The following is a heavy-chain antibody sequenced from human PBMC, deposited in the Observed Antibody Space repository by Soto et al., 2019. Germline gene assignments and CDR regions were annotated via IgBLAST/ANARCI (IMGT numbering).Heavy chain of an antibody. J-gene: IGHJ4*02. CDR1: GYTFTSYG. V-gene: IGHV1-18*01. Sequence: GASVKVSCKASGYTFTSYGISWVRQAPGQGLEWMGWISAYNGNTNYAQKLQGRVTMTTDTSTSTAYMELRSLRSDDTAVYYCARQSSLWFGERTPFDYWGQGTLVTVSS. CDR2: ISAYNGNT. CDR3: ARQSSLWFGERTPFDY. D-gene: IGHD3-10*01.